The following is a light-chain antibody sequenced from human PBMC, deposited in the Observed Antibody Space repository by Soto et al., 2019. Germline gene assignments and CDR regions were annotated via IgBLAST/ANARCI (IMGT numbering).Light chain of an antibody. CDR2: AAS. Sequence: EIVLTQSPGTLSSSPGERATLSCRASESVSINYLAWYQQRPGQAPRLLIYAASNRARGIPDRCGGRGSGTAFTLPVSSLEHEDFAVYYCQQYGSAPWTFGQGTKV. CDR3: QQYGSAPWT. V-gene: IGKV3-20*01. J-gene: IGKJ1*01. CDR1: ESVSINY.